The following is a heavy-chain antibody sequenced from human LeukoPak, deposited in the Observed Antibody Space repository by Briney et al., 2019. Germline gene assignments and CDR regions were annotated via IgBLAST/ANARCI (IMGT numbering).Heavy chain of an antibody. Sequence: SETLSLTCTVSGGSISSGGYYWSWIRQHPGKGLEWIGYIYYSGSTYYNPSLKSRVTISVDTSKNQFSLKLSSVTAADTAVYYCARAGYYDSSEGYLDYWGQGTLVTVSS. V-gene: IGHV4-31*03. CDR1: GGSISSGGYY. CDR3: ARAGYYDSSEGYLDY. D-gene: IGHD3-22*01. CDR2: IYYSGST. J-gene: IGHJ4*02.